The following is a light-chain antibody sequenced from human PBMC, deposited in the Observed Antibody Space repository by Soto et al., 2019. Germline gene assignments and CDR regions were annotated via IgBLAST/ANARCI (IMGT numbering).Light chain of an antibody. CDR1: SSDVGGYKY. J-gene: IGLJ3*02. V-gene: IGLV2-14*01. CDR3: SSYTSSSTLWV. CDR2: EVS. Sequence: QSALPQPASVSGSPGQSITISCTGTSSDVGGYKYVSWYQQHPGKAPKLMIYEVSNRPSGVSNRFSGSKSGNTASLTISGLQAEDEADYYCSSYTSSSTLWVFGGGTKLTVL.